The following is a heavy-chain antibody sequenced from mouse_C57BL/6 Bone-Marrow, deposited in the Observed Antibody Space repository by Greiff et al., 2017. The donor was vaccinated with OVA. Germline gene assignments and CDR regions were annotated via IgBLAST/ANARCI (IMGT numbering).Heavy chain of an antibody. D-gene: IGHD2-10*02. V-gene: IGHV5-4*01. CDR2: ISDGGSYT. CDR3: ARDGVSIYAMDY. Sequence: EVQRVESGGGLVKPGGSLKLSCAASGFTFSSYAMSWVRQTPEKRLEWVATISDGGSYTYYPDNVKGRFTISRDNAKNNLYLQMSHLKSEDTAMYYCARDGVSIYAMDYWGQGTSVTVSS. J-gene: IGHJ4*01. CDR1: GFTFSSYA.